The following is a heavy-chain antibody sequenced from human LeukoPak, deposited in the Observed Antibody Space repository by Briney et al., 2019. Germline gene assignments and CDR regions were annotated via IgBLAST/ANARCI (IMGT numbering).Heavy chain of an antibody. V-gene: IGHV1-2*04. CDR3: ARDSIKGVRFLGY. D-gene: IGHD3-3*01. J-gene: IGHJ4*02. Sequence: ASVKVSCKASGYTFTGYYMHWVRQAPGQGLEWMGWINPNSGGTNYAQKFQGWVTMTRDTSISTAYVELSRLRSDDTAVYYCARDSIKGVRFLGYWGQGTLVTVSS. CDR2: INPNSGGT. CDR1: GYTFTGYY.